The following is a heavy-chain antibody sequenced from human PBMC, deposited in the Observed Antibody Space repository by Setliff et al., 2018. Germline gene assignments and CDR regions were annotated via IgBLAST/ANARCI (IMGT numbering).Heavy chain of an antibody. J-gene: IGHJ4*02. Sequence: PSETLSLTCGVSGGSFSGYYWSWIRQSPGGGLEWSGESNYSRVVNYKPSLKSRVSISLDNSKNQFSLRLTSLTAADTAVYYCARGSGCFPFDYWGLGTRVTVSS. D-gene: IGHD1-26*01. CDR1: GGSFSGYY. CDR3: ARGSGCFPFDY. V-gene: IGHV4-34*01. CDR2: SNYSRVV.